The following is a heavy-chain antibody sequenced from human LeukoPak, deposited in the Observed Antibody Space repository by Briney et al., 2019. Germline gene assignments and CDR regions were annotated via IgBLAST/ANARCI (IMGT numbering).Heavy chain of an antibody. CDR2: INPNSGGT. CDR3: ARDVVVWSSGRPTPENDY. D-gene: IGHD3-22*01. Sequence: ASVKVSCKASGGTFSSYAISWVRQAPGQGLEWMGWINPNSGGTNYAQKFQGRVTMTRDTSISTAYMELSRLRSDDTAVYYCARDVVVWSSGRPTPENDYWGQGTLVTVSS. CDR1: GGTFSSYA. J-gene: IGHJ4*02. V-gene: IGHV1-2*02.